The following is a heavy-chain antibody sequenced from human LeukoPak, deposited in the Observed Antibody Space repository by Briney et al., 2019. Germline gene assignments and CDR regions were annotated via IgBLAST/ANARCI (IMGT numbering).Heavy chain of an antibody. CDR3: AKVRTGDYDSSGYYNHFDY. CDR2: ISGSGGST. CDR1: GFTFRSYA. Sequence: GGSLGLSCAASGFTFRSYAMTWVRQAPGKGLEWVSAISGSGGSTYYADSVKGRFTISRDNSKNTLYLQMNSLRTDDTAVYYCAKVRTGDYDSSGYYNHFDYWGQGTLVTVSS. J-gene: IGHJ4*02. D-gene: IGHD3-22*01. V-gene: IGHV3-23*01.